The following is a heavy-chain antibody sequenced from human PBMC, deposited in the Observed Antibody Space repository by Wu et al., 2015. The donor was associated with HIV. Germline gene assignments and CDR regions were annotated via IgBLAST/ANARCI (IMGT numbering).Heavy chain of an antibody. CDR3: AIRAVAAAGTGYYYGMDV. CDR2: IIPIFGTA. V-gene: IGHV1-69*05. Sequence: QVQLVQSGAEVKKPGSSVKVSCKASGGTFSSYAISWVRQAPGQGLEWMGGIIPIFGTANYAQKFQGRVTITTDESTSTAYMELSSLRSEDTAVYYCAIRAVAAAGTGYYYGMDVWGQGTTVTVSS. CDR1: GGTFSSYA. D-gene: IGHD6-13*01. J-gene: IGHJ6*02.